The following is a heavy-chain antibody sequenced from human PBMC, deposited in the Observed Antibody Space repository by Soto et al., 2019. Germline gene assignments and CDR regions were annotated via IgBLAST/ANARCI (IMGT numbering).Heavy chain of an antibody. J-gene: IGHJ6*02. V-gene: IGHV4-34*01. D-gene: IGHD2-15*01. CDR1: GGSFSGYY. CDR2: INHSGST. CDR3: ARRQYIVISYGMDV. Sequence: QVQLQQWGAGLLKPSETLSLTCAVYGGSFSGYYWSWIRQPPGKGLEWIGEINHSGSTNYNPSLKSRVTISVDTSKNQFSLKLSSVTAADTAVYYCARRQYIVISYGMDVWGQGTTVTVSS.